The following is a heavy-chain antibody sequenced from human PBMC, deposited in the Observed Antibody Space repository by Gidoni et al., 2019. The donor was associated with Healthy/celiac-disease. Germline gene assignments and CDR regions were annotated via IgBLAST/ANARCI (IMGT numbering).Heavy chain of an antibody. D-gene: IGHD3-22*01. J-gene: IGHJ4*02. Sequence: EVQLVESGGGLVQPGRSLRLSCAASGFTFDDYAMHWVRQAPGKGLEGVSGISWNSGSIGYADSVKGRFTISRDNAKNSLYLQMNSLRAEDTALYYCAKDGNYDSSGEFDYWGQGTLVTVSS. CDR2: ISWNSGSI. CDR3: AKDGNYDSSGEFDY. V-gene: IGHV3-9*01. CDR1: GFTFDDYA.